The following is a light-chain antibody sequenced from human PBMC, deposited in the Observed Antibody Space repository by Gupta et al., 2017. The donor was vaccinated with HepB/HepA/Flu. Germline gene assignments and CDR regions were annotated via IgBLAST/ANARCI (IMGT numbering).Light chain of an antibody. Sequence: QTVVTQEPSLTVSPGGTVTLTCASSTGAVTSGHYPNWFQQKPGQPPRSRSYTINNKHSWTPARFSGSLLGGKAAMTLSSVQPEDEAEYDCLLYFNGAQLGVCGGGTKLTV. J-gene: IGLJ3*02. CDR1: TGAVTSGHY. CDR2: TIN. V-gene: IGLV7-43*01. CDR3: LLYFNGAQLGV.